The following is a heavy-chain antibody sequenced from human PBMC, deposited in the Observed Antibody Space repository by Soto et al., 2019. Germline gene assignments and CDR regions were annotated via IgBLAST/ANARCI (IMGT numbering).Heavy chain of an antibody. D-gene: IGHD3-22*01. CDR2: IKSKTDGGTT. V-gene: IGHV3-15*07. J-gene: IGHJ4*02. CDR3: TTGMYYYDSSGYLALDY. Sequence: GGSLRLSCAASGFTFSNAWMNLVRQAQGKGLEWVGRIKSKTDGGTTDYAAPVKGRFTISRDDSKNTLYLQMNSLKTEDTAVYYCTTGMYYYDSSGYLALDYWGQGTLVTVSS. CDR1: GFTFSNAW.